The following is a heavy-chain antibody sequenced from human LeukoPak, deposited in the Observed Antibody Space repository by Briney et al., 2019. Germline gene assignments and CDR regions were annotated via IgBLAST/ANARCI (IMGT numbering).Heavy chain of an antibody. CDR1: GFTFSSYW. J-gene: IGHJ4*02. Sequence: QSGGSLRLSCAASGFTFSSYWMHWVRQAPGKGLVWVSRIKNDGGSTSYADSVKGRFTISRDNAKNTLYLQMNSLRAEDTAVYYCARVGYSSSWYIDYWGQGTLVTVSS. D-gene: IGHD6-13*01. CDR3: ARVGYSSSWYIDY. V-gene: IGHV3-74*01. CDR2: IKNDGGST.